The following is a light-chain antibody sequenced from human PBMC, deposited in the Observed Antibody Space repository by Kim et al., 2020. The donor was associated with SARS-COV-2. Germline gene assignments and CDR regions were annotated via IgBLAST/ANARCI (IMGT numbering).Light chain of an antibody. CDR1: KLGDRF. CDR2: QDT. V-gene: IGLV3-1*01. J-gene: IGLJ1*01. Sequence: SYELTQPPSVSVSPGQTASITCAGHKLGDRFVCGYQQKPGQSPVLVIYQDTKRPSGIPELFSGSNSGNTATLTISGTQAMEEADYYCQAWDSTFYV. CDR3: QAWDSTFYV.